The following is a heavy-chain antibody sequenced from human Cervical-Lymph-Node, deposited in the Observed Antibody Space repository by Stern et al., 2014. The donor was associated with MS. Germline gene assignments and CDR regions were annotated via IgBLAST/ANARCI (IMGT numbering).Heavy chain of an antibody. Sequence: QVQLQESGPGLVKPSETLSLTCTVSGGSISGYYWSWIRQPPGKGLEWIGYIYHSGITDYNPSLKSRVTMSEDMSKNQFSLRLSSVTAADTAVYFCARAQQWLNPFDCWGQGALVTVSS. CDR3: ARAQQWLNPFDC. V-gene: IGHV4-59*01. D-gene: IGHD6-19*01. CDR2: IYHSGIT. J-gene: IGHJ4*02. CDR1: GGSISGYY.